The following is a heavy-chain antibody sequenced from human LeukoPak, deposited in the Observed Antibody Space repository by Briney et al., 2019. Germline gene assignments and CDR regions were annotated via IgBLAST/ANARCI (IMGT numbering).Heavy chain of an antibody. CDR2: INTNTGNP. Sequence: ASVKVSCKASGYTFTSYAMNWVRQAPGQGLEWMGWINTNTGNPTYAQGFTGRFVFSLDTSVSTAYLQISSLKAEDTGVYYCAMDLWFGELSRLDYWGQGTLVTVSS. J-gene: IGHJ4*02. CDR3: AMDLWFGELSRLDY. CDR1: GYTFTSYA. D-gene: IGHD3-10*01. V-gene: IGHV7-4-1*02.